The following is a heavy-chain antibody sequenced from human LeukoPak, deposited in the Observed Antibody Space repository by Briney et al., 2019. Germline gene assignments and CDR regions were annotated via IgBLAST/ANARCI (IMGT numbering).Heavy chain of an antibody. CDR1: GFTFSSYA. J-gene: IGHJ6*03. D-gene: IGHD3-10*01. V-gene: IGHV3-30*02. CDR2: IRYNGNNQ. Sequence: GGSLRLSCAASGFTFSSYAMSWVRQAPGKGLEWVAFIRYNGNNQYYADSVKGRFTISRDNSKNTLYLQMNSLKGDDTAVYYCAKDSAFYYIDVWGKGTTVIISS. CDR3: AKDSAFYYIDV.